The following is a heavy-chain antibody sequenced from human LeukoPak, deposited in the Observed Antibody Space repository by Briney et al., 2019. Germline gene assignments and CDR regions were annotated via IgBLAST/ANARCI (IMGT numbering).Heavy chain of an antibody. CDR1: GFTFSSYA. D-gene: IGHD3-10*01. CDR3: AKTSAGIRGGYFDY. J-gene: IGHJ4*02. V-gene: IGHV3-23*01. Sequence: SGGSLRLXCAASGFTFSSYAMSWVRQAPGKGLECVSLINDSGGNTYYADSVKGRFTISRDNSKNTLFLQMSSLRAEDTAVYYCAKTSAGIRGGYFDYWGQGTLVTVSS. CDR2: INDSGGNT.